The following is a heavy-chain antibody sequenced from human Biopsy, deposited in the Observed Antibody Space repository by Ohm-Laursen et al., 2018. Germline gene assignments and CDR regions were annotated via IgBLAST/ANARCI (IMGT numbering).Heavy chain of an antibody. D-gene: IGHD6-19*01. CDR1: GYSFTSYY. CDR2: INPSGSTT. CDR3: ARNTGWYGDLYYFDY. Sequence: SVKVSCKVSGYSFTSYYMHWVRQAPGQGLEWMGIINPSGSTTSYPQIFQGRVTMTRDTSKSTVYMELSSLRSADTAVYFCARNTGWYGDLYYFDYWGQGTLVTVSS. V-gene: IGHV1-46*01. J-gene: IGHJ4*02.